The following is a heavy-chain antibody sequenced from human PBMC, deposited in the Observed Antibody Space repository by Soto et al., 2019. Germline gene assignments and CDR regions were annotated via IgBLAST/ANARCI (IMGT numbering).Heavy chain of an antibody. J-gene: IGHJ4*01. D-gene: IGHD3-10*01. CDR1: GYSFTTYW. CDR3: ARHSTSAPKDY. V-gene: IGHV5-51*01. CDR2: IYPGDSDT. Sequence: PGESLKISCKGSGYSFTTYWIAWVRQMPGKGLEWVGIIYPGDSDTRYSPSFEGHVTISVDKSISTASLQWNSLKASDNAIYCCARHSTSAPKDYWGQGTLVTVSS.